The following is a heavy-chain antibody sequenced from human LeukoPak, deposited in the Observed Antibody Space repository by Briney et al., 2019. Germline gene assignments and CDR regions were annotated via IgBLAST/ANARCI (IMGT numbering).Heavy chain of an antibody. J-gene: IGHJ6*03. CDR3: ARGTHLSGSGSCYYMDV. CDR2: IYYSGST. V-gene: IGHV4-59*01. Sequence: SETLSLTCTVSGGSISNKYWSWIRQPPGKGLEWPGYIYYSGSTNYNPSLKSRVTISVDTSKNQFSLKLSSVTAADTAVYYCARGTHLSGSGSCYYMDVWGKGTTVTISS. CDR1: GGSISNKY. D-gene: IGHD3-10*01.